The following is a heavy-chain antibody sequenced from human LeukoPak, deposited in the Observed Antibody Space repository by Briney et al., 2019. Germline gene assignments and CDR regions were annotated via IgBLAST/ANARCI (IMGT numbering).Heavy chain of an antibody. J-gene: IGHJ4*02. CDR1: GLTFSTSW. CDR2: ISGDGSRI. V-gene: IGHV3-74*03. CDR3: ARGERRMVGAM. Sequence: GGSLRLSCADSGLTFSTSWMHWVRQAPGKGLVWVSRISGDGSRITYADDVQGRFTISRDNAKNTLYLQLNSLRAEDTAVYHCARGERRMVGAMWGQGTLVTVSS. D-gene: IGHD3-10*01.